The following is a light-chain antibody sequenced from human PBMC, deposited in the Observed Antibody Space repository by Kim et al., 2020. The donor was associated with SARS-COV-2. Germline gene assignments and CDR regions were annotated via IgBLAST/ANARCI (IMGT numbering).Light chain of an antibody. CDR2: DVS. CDR1: IRDVGGYNY. J-gene: IGLJ1*01. CDR3: CSYAGSYTYV. Sequence: GHSVTISCTGTIRDVGGYNYVSWYQQHPDKTPKLMIYDVSERPSGVPDRFSGSKSGNTASLTISGLQADDEADYYCCSYAGSYTYVFGTGTKVTVL. V-gene: IGLV2-11*01.